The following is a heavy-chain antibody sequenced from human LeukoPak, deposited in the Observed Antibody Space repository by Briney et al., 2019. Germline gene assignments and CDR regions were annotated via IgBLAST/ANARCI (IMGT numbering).Heavy chain of an antibody. J-gene: IGHJ3*02. V-gene: IGHV4-31*03. D-gene: IGHD6-19*01. CDR1: GGSISSGGYY. CDR2: IYYSGST. Sequence: SETLSLTCTVSGGSISSGGYYWSRIRQHPGKGLEWIGYIYYSGSTYHNPSLKSRVTISVDTSKNQFSLKLSSVTAADTAVYYCARESPYSSGFGDAFDIWGQGTMVTVSS. CDR3: ARESPYSSGFGDAFDI.